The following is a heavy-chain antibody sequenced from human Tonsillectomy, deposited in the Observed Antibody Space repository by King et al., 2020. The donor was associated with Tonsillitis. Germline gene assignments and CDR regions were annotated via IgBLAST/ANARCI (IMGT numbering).Heavy chain of an antibody. CDR1: GGSISSSSYS. V-gene: IGHV4-39*01. J-gene: IGHJ4*02. CDR2: IYYSGST. Sequence: QLQESGPGLVKPSETLSLTCTVSGGSISSSSYSWGWIRQPPGKGLEWIGHIYYSGSTYYNPSLKSRVTISVDTSKNQFSLKLGSVTAAATAIYYCARRGAARREASFDYWGQGTLVTVSS. CDR3: ARRGAARREASFDY. D-gene: IGHD6-6*01.